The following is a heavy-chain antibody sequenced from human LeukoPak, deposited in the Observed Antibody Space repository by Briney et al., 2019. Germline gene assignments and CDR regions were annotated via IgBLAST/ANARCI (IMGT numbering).Heavy chain of an antibody. J-gene: IGHJ5*02. CDR1: GGSISSYY. D-gene: IGHD3-3*01. Sequence: SETLSLTCTVSGGSISSYYWSWIRQPPGKGLEWIGYIYYSGSTNYNPSLKSRVTISVDTSKNQFSLKLSSVTAADTAVYYCARVPTYYDFWSGYYTGSWFDPWGQGTLVTASS. V-gene: IGHV4-59*01. CDR3: ARVPTYYDFWSGYYTGSWFDP. CDR2: IYYSGST.